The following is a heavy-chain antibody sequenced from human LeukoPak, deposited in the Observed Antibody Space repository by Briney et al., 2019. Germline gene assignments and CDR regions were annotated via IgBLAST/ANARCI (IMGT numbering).Heavy chain of an antibody. CDR1: GFTFSSYS. Sequence: GGSLRLSCAASGFTFSSYSMNWVRQAPGKGLEWVSAISSDSTYIYYADSVRGRFTISRDNAKNSLFLQMNSLRAEDTAIYYCARDRSRVSDYWGQGTLVTVSS. CDR2: ISSDSTYI. CDR3: ARDRSRVSDY. J-gene: IGHJ4*02. V-gene: IGHV3-21*01.